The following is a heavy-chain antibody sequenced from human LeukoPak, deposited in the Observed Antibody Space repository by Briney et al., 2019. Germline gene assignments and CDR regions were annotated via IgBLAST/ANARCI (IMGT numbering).Heavy chain of an antibody. V-gene: IGHV1-3*01. CDR3: ARAFVIRNWFDP. Sequence: GASVKVSCKASGYTFTSYAMHWVRQAPGQRLEWMGWINAGNGNTKYSQKFQGRVTITRDTSASTIYMELSSLRSEDTAVYYCARAFVIRNWFDPWGQGTLVTVSS. D-gene: IGHD2-21*01. J-gene: IGHJ5*02. CDR1: GYTFTSYA. CDR2: INAGNGNT.